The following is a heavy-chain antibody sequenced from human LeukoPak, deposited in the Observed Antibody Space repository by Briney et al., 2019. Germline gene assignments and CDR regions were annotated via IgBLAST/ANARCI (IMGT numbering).Heavy chain of an antibody. V-gene: IGHV3-9*03. CDR1: GFTFDDYA. J-gene: IGHJ4*02. Sequence: GRSLRLSCAASGFTFDDYAMHWVRQAPGKGPEWVSGISWNSGSIGYADSVKGRFTISRDNAKNSLYLQMNSLRAEDMALYYCAKSRYYDILTGVFDYWGQGTLVTVSS. D-gene: IGHD3-9*01. CDR2: ISWNSGSI. CDR3: AKSRYYDILTGVFDY.